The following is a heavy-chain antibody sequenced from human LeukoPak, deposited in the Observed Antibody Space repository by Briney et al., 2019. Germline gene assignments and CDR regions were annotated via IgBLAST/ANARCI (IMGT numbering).Heavy chain of an antibody. CDR1: GGSISSYY. D-gene: IGHD2-2*01. Sequence: PSETLSLTCTVSGGSISSYYWSWVRQPPGKGLEWIGYIYYSGSTNYNPSLKSRVTISVDTSKNQFSLKLSSVTAADTAVYYCARLGYCSSTSCYAGLSTWFDRWGQGTLVTVSS. V-gene: IGHV4-59*08. CDR3: ARLGYCSSTSCYAGLSTWFDR. CDR2: IYYSGST. J-gene: IGHJ5*02.